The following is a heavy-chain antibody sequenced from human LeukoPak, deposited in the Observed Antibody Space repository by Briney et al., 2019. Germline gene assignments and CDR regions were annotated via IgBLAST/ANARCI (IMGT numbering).Heavy chain of an antibody. CDR1: DGSITTYY. V-gene: IGHV4-59*12. J-gene: IGHJ3*01. D-gene: IGHD4-23*01. Sequence: SETLSLTCTVSDGSITTYYWSWMRQPPGKGLEWIGYIYSGSTYYNPSLKSRVTISVDTSKSQFSLKLSSVTAADTAVYYCASRAGNSFHGFDVWGQGTMVTVSS. CDR3: ASRAGNSFHGFDV. CDR2: IYSGST.